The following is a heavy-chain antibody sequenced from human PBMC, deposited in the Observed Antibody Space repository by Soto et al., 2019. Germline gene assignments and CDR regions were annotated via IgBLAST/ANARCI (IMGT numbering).Heavy chain of an antibody. Sequence: SVKVSCKASVYTFTYRYLHWVRQVPGQALEWMGWITPFNGNTNYAQKFQDRVTITRDRSMSTAYMELSSLRVEDTAIYYCAGQRSPEGWFDHWGQGTLATVSS. V-gene: IGHV1-45*02. CDR1: VYTFTYRY. D-gene: IGHD3-10*01. CDR3: AGQRSPEGWFDH. J-gene: IGHJ5*02. CDR2: ITPFNGNT.